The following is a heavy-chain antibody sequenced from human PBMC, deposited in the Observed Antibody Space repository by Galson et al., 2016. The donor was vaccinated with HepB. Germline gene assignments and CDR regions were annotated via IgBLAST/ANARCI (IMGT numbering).Heavy chain of an antibody. J-gene: IGHJ6*04. CDR2: IGTAPGDT. Sequence: LRLSCAASGFTFSFYDMHWVRQVTGKGLEWISAIGTAPGDTYYSTSVKGRFTISRENAKNSLFLHMSSLRAGDTAVYYCARGKSLWTTPWNYGLDVWGKGTTVTVSS. V-gene: IGHV3-13*01. D-gene: IGHD3-10*01. CDR1: GFTFSFYD. CDR3: ARGKSLWTTPWNYGLDV.